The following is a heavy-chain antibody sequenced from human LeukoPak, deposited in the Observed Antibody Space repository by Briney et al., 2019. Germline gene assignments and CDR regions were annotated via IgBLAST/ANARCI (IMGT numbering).Heavy chain of an antibody. CDR2: IRSKANSYAT. D-gene: IGHD6-19*01. V-gene: IGHV3-73*01. J-gene: IGHJ3*02. CDR1: GFTFSGSA. Sequence: PGGSLRLSCAASGFTFSGSAMHWVRQASGKGLEWVGRIRSKANSYATAYAASVKGRFTISRDDSKNTAYLQMNSLKTEDTAVYYCNFAHAVADAFDIWGQGTMVTVSS. CDR3: NFAHAVADAFDI.